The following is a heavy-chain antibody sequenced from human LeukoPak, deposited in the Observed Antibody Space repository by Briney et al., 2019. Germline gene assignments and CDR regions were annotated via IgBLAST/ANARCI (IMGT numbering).Heavy chain of an antibody. CDR1: GFTFSSYS. D-gene: IGHD6-13*01. CDR2: ISSSSSYI. V-gene: IGHV3-21*01. Sequence: MPGGSLRLSCAASGFTFSSYSMNWVRQAPGKGLEWVSSISSSSSYIYYADSVKGRFTISRDNAKNSLYLQMNSLRAEDTAVYYCARDQIAQQLVPDYWGQGTLVTVSS. CDR3: ARDQIAQQLVPDY. J-gene: IGHJ4*02.